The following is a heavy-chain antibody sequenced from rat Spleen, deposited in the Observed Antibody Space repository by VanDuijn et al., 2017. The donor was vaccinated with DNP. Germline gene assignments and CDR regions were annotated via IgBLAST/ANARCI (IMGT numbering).Heavy chain of an antibody. CDR3: TRGGPSYFDF. CDR1: GFTFSNYG. J-gene: IGHJ1*01. V-gene: IGHV5S13*01. Sequence: EVQLVESGGGLVQPGRSLKLSCVASGFTFSNYGMAWVRLAPKKGLEWVASITASGGGFSYRDSVKGRFTISRDNARSTLYLQMDSLKSEDTATYYCTRGGPSYFDFWGPGTMVTVSS. CDR2: ITASGGGF.